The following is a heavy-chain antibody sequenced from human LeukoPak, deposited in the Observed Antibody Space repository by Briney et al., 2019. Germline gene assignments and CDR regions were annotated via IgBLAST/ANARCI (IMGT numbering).Heavy chain of an antibody. Sequence: SETLSLTCTVSGGSISSYYWSWIRQPPGKGLEWIGYIYYSGSTNYNPSLKSRVTISVDTSKNQFSLKLSSVTAADTAVYYCARDGKGRYYDSSGYYFDYWGQGTLVTVSS. D-gene: IGHD3-22*01. V-gene: IGHV4-59*01. J-gene: IGHJ4*02. CDR3: ARDGKGRYYDSSGYYFDY. CDR1: GGSISSYY. CDR2: IYYSGST.